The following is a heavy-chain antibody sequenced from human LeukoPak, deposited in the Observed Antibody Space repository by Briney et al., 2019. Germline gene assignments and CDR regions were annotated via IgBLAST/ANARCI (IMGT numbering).Heavy chain of an antibody. CDR1: GFTFTSYT. CDR2: ITSGSSYI. J-gene: IGHJ4*02. V-gene: IGHV3-21*01. Sequence: GGSLRLSCAASGFTFTSYTMNWVRQAPGKGLEWVSSITSGSSYIYYADSVKGRFTISRDNAKNSLYLQMTSQRVEDTAVYYCAKTHGHFDDWGQGTLVTVSS. CDR3: AKTHGHFDD.